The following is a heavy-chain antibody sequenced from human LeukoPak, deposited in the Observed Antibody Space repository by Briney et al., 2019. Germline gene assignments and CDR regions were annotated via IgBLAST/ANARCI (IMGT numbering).Heavy chain of an antibody. J-gene: IGHJ4*02. CDR2: IGGRGDRT. Sequence: PGGSLRLSCAASAFTFKNYAMSWVRQAPGKGLEWVSGIGGRGDRTYFADSVKGRFTISRGNSKNTLYLQMHSLTAEDTAIYYCAKDTSTATTRLFDCWGQGTLVTVSS. V-gene: IGHV3-23*01. D-gene: IGHD1-1*01. CDR3: AKDTSTATTRLFDC. CDR1: AFTFKNYA.